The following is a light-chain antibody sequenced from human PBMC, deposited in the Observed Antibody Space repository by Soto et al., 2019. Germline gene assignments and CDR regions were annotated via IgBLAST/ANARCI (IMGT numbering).Light chain of an antibody. V-gene: IGKV3-15*01. CDR2: GAF. Sequence: EIVMTQSPATLSVSPGERATLSCMASQSVSSNLAWYQQKPGQAPRLLIYGAFTRATGIPVRFSGSGSGTEFTLTISSLQSEDFAIYYCQQYQNWPPLTFGGGTKVEIK. CDR3: QQYQNWPPLT. CDR1: QSVSSN. J-gene: IGKJ4*01.